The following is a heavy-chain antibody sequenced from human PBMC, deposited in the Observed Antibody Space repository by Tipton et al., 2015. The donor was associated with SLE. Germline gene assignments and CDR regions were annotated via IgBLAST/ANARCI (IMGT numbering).Heavy chain of an antibody. Sequence: TLSLTCTVSGGSITYYYWSWIRQSPGKGLEWIGYIYYSGSTNYNPSLKSRVTISVDTSKNQFSLKLSSVTAADTAVYYCARVGVVTPFDYWGQGTLVTVSS. CDR1: GGSITYYY. V-gene: IGHV4-59*12. J-gene: IGHJ4*02. CDR3: ARVGVVTPFDY. D-gene: IGHD4-23*01. CDR2: IYYSGST.